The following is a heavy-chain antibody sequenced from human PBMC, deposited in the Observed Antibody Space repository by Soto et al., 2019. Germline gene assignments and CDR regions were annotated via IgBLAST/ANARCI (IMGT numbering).Heavy chain of an antibody. D-gene: IGHD2-2*01. J-gene: IGHJ5*02. Sequence: TLALTCTVSGGSISSGGYYWSWIRQHPGKGLEWIGYIYYSGTTYYNPSLKSRVTISVDTSKNQFSLKLSSVSAADTALYYCARCSLVVVPAPGFDPWGRGTLVTVSS. CDR2: IYYSGTT. V-gene: IGHV4-31*03. CDR1: GGSISSGGYY. CDR3: ARCSLVVVPAPGFDP.